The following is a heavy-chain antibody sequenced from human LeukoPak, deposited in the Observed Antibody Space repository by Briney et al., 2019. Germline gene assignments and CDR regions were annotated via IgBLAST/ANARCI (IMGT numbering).Heavy chain of an antibody. J-gene: IGHJ3*02. CDR1: GDSISSSHW. CDR2: IYHSGTT. D-gene: IGHD6-6*01. CDR3: ARNSIAARPVTAFDI. V-gene: IGHV4-4*02. Sequence: SETLSLTCGVSGDSISSSHWWSWVRQPPGKGLEWIGEIYHSGTTNYNPSLKSRVTISVDKSRKQFSLKVSSVTAADTAVYYCARNSIAARPVTAFDIWGQGTMVTVSS.